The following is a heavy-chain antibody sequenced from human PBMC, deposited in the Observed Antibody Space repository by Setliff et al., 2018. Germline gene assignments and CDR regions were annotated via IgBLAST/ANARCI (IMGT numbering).Heavy chain of an antibody. CDR1: GYIFNSYG. CDR2: ISPYNGKT. J-gene: IGHJ6*03. CDR3: ARGALVLQFLEWLPRFYYMDV. Sequence: ASVKVSCKASGYIFNSYGIAWVRQAPGQGLEWMGWISPYNGKTNHAQNLQGRVAMTTDTSTSTAYMELRSLRSDDTAVYFCARGALVLQFLEWLPRFYYMDVWGKRTTVTVSS. V-gene: IGHV1-18*01. D-gene: IGHD3-3*01.